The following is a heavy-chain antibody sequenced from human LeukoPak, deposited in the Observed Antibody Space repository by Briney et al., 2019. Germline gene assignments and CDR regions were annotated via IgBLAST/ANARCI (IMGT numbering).Heavy chain of an antibody. CDR3: ARGSQADGDLRLDY. J-gene: IGHJ4*02. CDR2: IYTSGST. Sequence: SETLSLTCTVSGGSTSSYYWSWIRQPAGKGLEWIGRIYTSGSTNYNPSLKSRVTMSVDTSKNQFSLKLSSVTAADTAVYYCARGSQADGDLRLDYWGQGTLVTVSS. CDR1: GGSTSSYY. V-gene: IGHV4-4*07. D-gene: IGHD4-17*01.